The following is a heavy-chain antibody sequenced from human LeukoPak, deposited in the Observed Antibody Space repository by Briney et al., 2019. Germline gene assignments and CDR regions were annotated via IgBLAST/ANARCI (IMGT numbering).Heavy chain of an antibody. CDR3: ARDHSTIDY. V-gene: IGHV4-39*07. D-gene: IGHD6-13*01. J-gene: IGHJ4*02. CDR2: IYYSGST. Sequence: SETLSLTCTVSGGSISSSSYYWGWIRQPPGKGLEWIGSIYYSGSTYYNPSLKSRVTISVDTSKNQFSLKLSSVTAADTAVYYCARDHSTIDYWGQGTLVTVSS. CDR1: GGSISSSSYY.